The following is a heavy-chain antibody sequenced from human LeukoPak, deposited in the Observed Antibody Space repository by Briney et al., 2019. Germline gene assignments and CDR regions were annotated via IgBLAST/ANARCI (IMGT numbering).Heavy chain of an antibody. J-gene: IGHJ4*02. D-gene: IGHD6-19*01. CDR2: INEHGSQK. CDR1: GFTFSSYW. CDR3: ARPSSYSSAWGSDH. V-gene: IGHV3-7*01. Sequence: GGSLRLSCVTSGFTFSSYWMSWVRQAPGKGLEWVANINEHGSQKNYVDSMKGRLTISRDNAKNSVYLQMDSLRVDDTAVYYCARPSSYSSAWGSDHWGQGTLVTVRS.